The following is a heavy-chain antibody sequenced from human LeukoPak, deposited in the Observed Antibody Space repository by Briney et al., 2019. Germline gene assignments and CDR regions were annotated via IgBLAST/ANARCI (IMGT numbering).Heavy chain of an antibody. J-gene: IGHJ6*03. Sequence: GASVKVSCKASGYTFTSYGISWVRQAPGQGLEWMGWISAYNGNTNYAQKLQGRVTMTTDTSTSTAYMELRSLRSDDTAVYYCARVTVAARPRGDYYYYYMDVWGKGTTVTVSS. CDR2: ISAYNGNT. D-gene: IGHD6-6*01. CDR1: GYTFTSYG. CDR3: ARVTVAARPRGDYYYYYMDV. V-gene: IGHV1-18*01.